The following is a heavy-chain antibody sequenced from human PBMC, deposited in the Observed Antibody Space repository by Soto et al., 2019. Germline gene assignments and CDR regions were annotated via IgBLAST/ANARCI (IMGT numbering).Heavy chain of an antibody. CDR2: ISAYNGNT. D-gene: IGHD2-21*01. J-gene: IGHJ6*02. CDR3: ARGGEAIDYYGMDV. V-gene: IGHV1-18*01. CDR1: GYSLTELS. Sequence: ASVKVTSKVPGYSLTELSMHWVRQATGKGLEWMGWISAYNGNTNYAQKLQGRVTMTTDTSTSTAYMELRSLRSDDTAVYYCARGGEAIDYYGMDVWGQGTTVTVSS.